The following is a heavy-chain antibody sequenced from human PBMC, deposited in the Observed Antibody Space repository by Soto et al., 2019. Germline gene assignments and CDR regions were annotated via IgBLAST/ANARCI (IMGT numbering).Heavy chain of an antibody. CDR3: ARDRYFYDSRGYYITLDS. V-gene: IGHV4-59*01. Sequence: SGTLSLTCSISGGPFSNDYWPGFRQSPGGGPGWIGYIFHSGTTGYTPSLKSLVPISIDKSSNLFSLTLTSVTAADTAVYYCARDRYFYDSRGYYITLDSSGQGTLVTVS. D-gene: IGHD3-22*01. CDR2: IFHSGTT. J-gene: IGHJ5*01. CDR1: GGPFSNDY.